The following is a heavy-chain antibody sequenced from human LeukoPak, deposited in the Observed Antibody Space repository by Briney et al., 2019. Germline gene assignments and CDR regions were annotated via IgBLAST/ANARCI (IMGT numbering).Heavy chain of an antibody. J-gene: IGHJ6*03. CDR2: TYYRSKWYN. V-gene: IGHV6-1*01. Sequence: SQTLSLTCAVSGDSFSSNSAAWNWVRLSPSRGLEWLGRTYYRSKWYNDYAVSVESRIIINPDTSKNQFSLQLNSVTPEDTAVYYCARGPSLVGYYYMDVWGKGTTVTVSS. CDR1: GDSFSSNSAA. CDR3: ARGPSLVGYYYMDV. D-gene: IGHD1-26*01.